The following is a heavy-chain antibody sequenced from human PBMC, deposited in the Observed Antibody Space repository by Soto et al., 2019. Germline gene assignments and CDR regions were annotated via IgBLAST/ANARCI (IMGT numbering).Heavy chain of an antibody. Sequence: QVQLVQSGPEVKKPGASVPVSCKASGNTFASHGFSWVRQAPGQGLEWMGWISGFNGQTNYALKFQGRVTLTTDTSTSTAYMELRSLSSDDTAVYFCARVDPRGVAVVRDYWGQGTLVTVSS. V-gene: IGHV1-18*01. J-gene: IGHJ4*02. D-gene: IGHD3-10*01. CDR2: ISGFNGQT. CDR1: GNTFASHG. CDR3: ARVDPRGVAVVRDY.